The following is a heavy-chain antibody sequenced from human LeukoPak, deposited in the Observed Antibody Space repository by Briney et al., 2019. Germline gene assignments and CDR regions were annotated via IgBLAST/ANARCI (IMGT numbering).Heavy chain of an antibody. D-gene: IGHD3-3*01. CDR1: GGSISSYY. Sequence: PSETLSLTCTVSGGSISSYYWSWIRQPPGKGLEWIGYIYYSGSTNYNPSLKSRVTISVDTSKNQFSLKLSSVTAADTAVYYCARASGSNYDFWSGYYAYYYYYMDVRGKGTTVTVSS. V-gene: IGHV4-59*01. J-gene: IGHJ6*03. CDR2: IYYSGST. CDR3: ARASGSNYDFWSGYYAYYYYYMDV.